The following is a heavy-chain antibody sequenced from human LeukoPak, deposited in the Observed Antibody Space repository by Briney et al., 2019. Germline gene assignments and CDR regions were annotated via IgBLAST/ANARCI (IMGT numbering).Heavy chain of an antibody. CDR1: GYSISSGYY. V-gene: IGHV4-38-2*02. Sequence: SETLSLTCTVSGYSISSGYYWGWIRQPPGKGLEWIGSIYHSGSTYYNPSLKSRVTMSVDTSKNQFSLKLSSVTAADTAVYYCARVSGSYFLYYYYMDVWGKGTTVTISS. D-gene: IGHD1-26*01. CDR2: IYHSGST. J-gene: IGHJ6*03. CDR3: ARVSGSYFLYYYYMDV.